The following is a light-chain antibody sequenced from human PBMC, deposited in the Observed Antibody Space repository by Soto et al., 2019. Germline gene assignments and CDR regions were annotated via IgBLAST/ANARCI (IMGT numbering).Light chain of an antibody. Sequence: DIQMTQSPSTLSASVGDRVTITCRASQSISSWLAWYQQKPGKAPKLLIYDASSLESGVPSRFSGSGSGTEFTLTIISLQPDEFATYYCQQYNSYWTFGQGTKVEIK. CDR2: DAS. CDR3: QQYNSYWT. J-gene: IGKJ1*01. V-gene: IGKV1-5*01. CDR1: QSISSW.